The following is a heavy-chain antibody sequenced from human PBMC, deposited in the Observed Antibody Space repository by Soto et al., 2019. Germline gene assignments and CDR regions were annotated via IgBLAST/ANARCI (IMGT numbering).Heavy chain of an antibody. CDR2: IIPIFGTA. V-gene: IGHV1-69*01. D-gene: IGHD2-2*01. J-gene: IGHJ6*02. CDR3: SRGIVVVGYYYGIDV. CDR1: GGTFSSYA. Sequence: QVQLVQSGAEVKKPGSSVKVSCKASGGTFSSYAISWVRQAPGQGLEWMGGIIPIFGTANYAQKFQGRVTITADESTSTTDFELSSLRSEDTAVYYCSRGIVVVGYYYGIDVWGQGSTVTVS.